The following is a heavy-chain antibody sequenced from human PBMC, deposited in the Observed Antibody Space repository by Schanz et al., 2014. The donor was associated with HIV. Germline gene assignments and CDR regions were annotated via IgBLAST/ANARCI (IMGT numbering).Heavy chain of an antibody. CDR3: VRLMSSDYDFYHYGMDV. CDR1: GFTFNNYA. J-gene: IGHJ6*02. CDR2: ISESGGRS. V-gene: IGHV3-23*01. D-gene: IGHD4-17*01. Sequence: EVQLLDSGGGLVQPGGSLRLSCVASGFTFNNYAMTWVRQAPGKGLEWVSSISESGGRSYYADSVKGRFAISRDKSKNTLYLQMNSLRAEDTAVYYCVRLMSSDYDFYHYGMDVWGQGTTVIVSS.